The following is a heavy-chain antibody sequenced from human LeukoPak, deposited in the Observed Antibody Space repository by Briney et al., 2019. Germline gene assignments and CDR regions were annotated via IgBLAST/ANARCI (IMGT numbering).Heavy chain of an antibody. D-gene: IGHD6-13*01. CDR3: ARHSYSSSFKALDY. J-gene: IGHJ4*02. CDR1: GGSISSYY. Sequence: KSSETLSLTCSVSGGSISSYYWSWIRQPPGKGLEWIGYIYYSGSINYNPSLKSRVTISVDTSKNQFSLKLSSVTAADTAVYYCARHSYSSSFKALDYWGQGTLVTVSS. CDR2: IYYSGSI. V-gene: IGHV4-59*08.